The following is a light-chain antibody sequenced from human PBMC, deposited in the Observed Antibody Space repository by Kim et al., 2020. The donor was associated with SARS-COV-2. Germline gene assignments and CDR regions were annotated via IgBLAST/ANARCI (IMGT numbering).Light chain of an antibody. V-gene: IGKV3-15*01. Sequence: ETVMTQSPATLSVSPGQRATLSCRASQSVSSNLAWYQQKPGQAPRLLIYGASTRATGIPARFSGSGSGTKFTLTISSLQSEDSAVYYCQQYDHWPAFGQGTKLEI. CDR1: QSVSSN. J-gene: IGKJ2*01. CDR2: GAS. CDR3: QQYDHWPA.